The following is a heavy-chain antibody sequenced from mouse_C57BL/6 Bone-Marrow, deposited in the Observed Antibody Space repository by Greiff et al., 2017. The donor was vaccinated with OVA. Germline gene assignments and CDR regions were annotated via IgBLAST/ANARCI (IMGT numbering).Heavy chain of an antibody. CDR1: EYEFPSHD. CDR3: ARQATMVTTRGYAMDY. Sequence: EVKLVESGGGLVQPGESLKLSCESNEYEFPSHDMSWVRKTPEKRLELVAAINSDGGSTYYPDTMERRFIISRDNTKKTLYLQMSSLRSEDTALYYCARQATMVTTRGYAMDYWGQGTSVTVSS. D-gene: IGHD2-1*01. V-gene: IGHV5-2*01. CDR2: INSDGGST. J-gene: IGHJ4*01.